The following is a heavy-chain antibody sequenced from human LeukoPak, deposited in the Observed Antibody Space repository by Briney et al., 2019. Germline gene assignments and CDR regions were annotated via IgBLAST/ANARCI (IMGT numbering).Heavy chain of an antibody. CDR3: ARRRHNFDFYDV. Sequence: SETLSLTCTVSGDSIISNIYWWDWVRLPPGKGQEWIGATFYTGRTFYSPSLKSRVTISVDTSKNQFSLDLSSATAADTAVYYCARRRHNFDFYDVWGQGTRVTVSS. CDR1: GDSIISNIYW. V-gene: IGHV4-39*01. CDR2: TFYTGRT. D-gene: IGHD3/OR15-3a*01. J-gene: IGHJ3*01.